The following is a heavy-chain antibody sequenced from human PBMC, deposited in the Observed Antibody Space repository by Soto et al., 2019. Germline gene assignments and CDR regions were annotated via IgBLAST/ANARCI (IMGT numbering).Heavy chain of an antibody. CDR2: ISSSSSYT. CDR3: ARDDPIVTSRPKAAFDF. V-gene: IGHV3-11*06. Sequence: QVQLEESGGGLVKPGESLRLACAASGFNFTDFYMSWIRQAPGKGLEWISNISSSSSYTDYAESVKGRFTISRDNAKSTLYLQMNSLRAEDTAVYYCARDDPIVTSRPKAAFDFWGQGTMVTVSS. J-gene: IGHJ3*01. D-gene: IGHD4-4*01. CDR1: GFNFTDFY.